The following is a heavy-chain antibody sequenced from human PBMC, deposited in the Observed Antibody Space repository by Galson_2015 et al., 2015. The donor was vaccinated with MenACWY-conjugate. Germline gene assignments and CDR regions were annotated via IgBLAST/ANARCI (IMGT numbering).Heavy chain of an antibody. CDR3: ARELAVAGTPGRFDY. D-gene: IGHD6-19*01. V-gene: IGHV4-59*01. Sequence: ETLSLTCTVSGGSISSYYWSWIRQPPGKGLEWIGYIYYSGSTNYNPSLKSRVTISVDTSKNQFSLKLSSVTAADTAVYYCARELAVAGTPGRFDYWGQGTLVTVSS. CDR2: IYYSGST. J-gene: IGHJ4*02. CDR1: GGSISSYY.